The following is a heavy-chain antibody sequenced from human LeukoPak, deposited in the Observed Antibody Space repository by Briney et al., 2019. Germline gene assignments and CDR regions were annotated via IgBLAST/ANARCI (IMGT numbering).Heavy chain of an antibody. CDR3: ASAFRTGDAFDI. J-gene: IGHJ3*02. Sequence: GASVKVSCKASGYTFTGYYMHWVRQAPGQGLEWMGWINPNSDGTNYAQKFQGRVTMTRDTSTSTVYMELSSLRSEDTAVYYCASAFRTGDAFDIWGQGTMVTVSS. D-gene: IGHD1-14*01. CDR1: GYTFTGYY. V-gene: IGHV1-2*02. CDR2: INPNSDGT.